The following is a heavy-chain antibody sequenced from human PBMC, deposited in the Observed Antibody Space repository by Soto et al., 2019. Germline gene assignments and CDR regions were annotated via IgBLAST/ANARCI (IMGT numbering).Heavy chain of an antibody. CDR3: ARGRYCLTGRCFPNWFDS. D-gene: IGHD2-15*01. Sequence: TSETLSLTCSVSGDSISTVGYFWAWIRQPPGQALEYIGYIYKSATTYYNPSFESRVAISLDTSKSQFSLNVTSVTAADTAVYFCARGRYCLTGRCFPNWFDSWGQGTLVTVSS. CDR2: IYKSATT. CDR1: GDSISTVGYF. J-gene: IGHJ5*01. V-gene: IGHV4-30-4*01.